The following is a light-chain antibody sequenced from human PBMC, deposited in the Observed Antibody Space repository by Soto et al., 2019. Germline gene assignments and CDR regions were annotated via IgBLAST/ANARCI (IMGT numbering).Light chain of an antibody. J-gene: IGLJ3*02. CDR3: SSYTSSRGV. CDR1: SSDVGCYNY. V-gene: IGLV2-14*01. Sequence: QSALTQPASVSGSPGQSITISCTGTSSDVGCYNYVSWYQQHPGKAPKLMIYEVSNRPSGVSNRFSGSMSGNTASLTISGLQAEDEADYYRSSYTSSRGVFGGGTKLTVL. CDR2: EVS.